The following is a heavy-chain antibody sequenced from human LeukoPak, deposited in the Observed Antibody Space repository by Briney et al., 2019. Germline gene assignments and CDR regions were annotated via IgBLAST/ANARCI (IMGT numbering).Heavy chain of an antibody. V-gene: IGHV1-18*01. D-gene: IGHD6-13*01. CDR2: ISAYNGNT. CDR1: GYTFTSYG. Sequence: ASVKVSCKASGYTFTSYGISWVRQAPGQGLEWMGWISAYNGNTNYAQKLQGRVTMTTDTSTSTAYMELRSLRSDDTAVYYCARGEGQQLLLGVYFDYWGPGNPGHRLL. J-gene: IGHJ4*02. CDR3: ARGEGQQLLLGVYFDY.